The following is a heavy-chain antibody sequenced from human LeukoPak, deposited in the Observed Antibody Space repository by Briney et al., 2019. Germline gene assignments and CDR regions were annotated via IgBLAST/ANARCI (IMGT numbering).Heavy chain of an antibody. J-gene: IGHJ6*02. CDR2: IGGSGGST. CDR3: AKDEAPAAGSWNYYYGMDV. D-gene: IGHD6-13*01. CDR1: GSTFSSYA. V-gene: IGHV3-23*01. Sequence: GGSLRLSCVASGSTFSSYAMSWVRQGPGKGLEWVSAIGGSGGSTYYADSVKGRFTVSRDDFKNTLYLQMNSLRVEDTAVYYCAKDEAPAAGSWNYYYGMDVWGQGTTVTVSS.